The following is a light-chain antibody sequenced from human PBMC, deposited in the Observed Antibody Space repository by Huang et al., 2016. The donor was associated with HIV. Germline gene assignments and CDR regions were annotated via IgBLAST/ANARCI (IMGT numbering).Light chain of an antibody. J-gene: IGKJ1*01. Sequence: AIRITQSPSSLSASTGDRVTITCRASQGISSYLAWYQQEPGRAPSLLIYAASTLQSGVPSRFSGSGSGTDFTLTISGLQSEDFATYYCQQYYTYPRTFGQGTKLEIK. CDR3: QQYYTYPRT. CDR2: AAS. V-gene: IGKV1-8*01. CDR1: QGISSY.